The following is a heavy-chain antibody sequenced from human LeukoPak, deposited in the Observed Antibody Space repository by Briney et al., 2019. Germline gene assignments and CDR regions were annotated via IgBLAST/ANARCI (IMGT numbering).Heavy chain of an antibody. D-gene: IGHD3-22*01. V-gene: IGHV4-59*01. Sequence: SGTLSLTCTVSGGSLSRYYWSWLRQPPRRGLEWIGYIYYSGSTNYNPSLKSRVTISVDTSKNQFSLKLSSVTAAHTAVYYCARETYYCDSSGYYPTLYYFDYWGQGTLVTVSS. CDR1: GGSLSRYY. CDR2: IYYSGST. J-gene: IGHJ4*02. CDR3: ARETYYCDSSGYYPTLYYFDY.